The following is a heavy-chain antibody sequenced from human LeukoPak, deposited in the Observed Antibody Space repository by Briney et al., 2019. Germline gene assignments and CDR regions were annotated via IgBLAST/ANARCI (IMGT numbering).Heavy chain of an antibody. CDR2: IYYSGST. J-gene: IGHJ4*02. Sequence: SETLSLTCTVSGGSISSSSYYWGWIRQPPGKGLEWIGSIYYSGSTYYNPSLKSRVTISVDTSKNQFSLKLSSVTAADTAVYYCARVKYCSSTSCYASQDWGQGTLVTVSS. V-gene: IGHV4-39*07. CDR1: GGSISSSSYY. CDR3: ARVKYCSSTSCYASQD. D-gene: IGHD2-2*01.